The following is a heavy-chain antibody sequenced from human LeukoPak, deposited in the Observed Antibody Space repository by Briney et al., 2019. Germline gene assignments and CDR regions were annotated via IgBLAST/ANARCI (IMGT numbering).Heavy chain of an antibody. CDR3: ARTIEVVPAAIGWYMDV. J-gene: IGHJ6*03. Sequence: PAGSLRLSCAASGFTFSSYAMSWVRQAPGKGLEWISAISGSGGSTYYAASVKGRFTISRDNSKNTLYLQMNSLRAEDTAVYYCARTIEVVPAAIGWYMDVWGKGTTVTVSS. D-gene: IGHD2-2*01. CDR1: GFTFSSYA. V-gene: IGHV3-23*01. CDR2: ISGSGGST.